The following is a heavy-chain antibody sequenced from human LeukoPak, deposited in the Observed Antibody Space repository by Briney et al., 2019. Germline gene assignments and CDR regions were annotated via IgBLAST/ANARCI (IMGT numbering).Heavy chain of an antibody. CDR3: ARYKYSSGWYGY. V-gene: IGHV1-69*13. Sequence: GASVKVSCKASGGTFSSYAISWVRQAPGQGLEWMGGIIPIFGTANYAQKFQGRVTITADESTSTAYVELSSLRSEDTAVYYCARYKYSSGWYGYWGQGTLVTVSS. CDR1: GGTFSSYA. J-gene: IGHJ4*02. CDR2: IIPIFGTA. D-gene: IGHD6-19*01.